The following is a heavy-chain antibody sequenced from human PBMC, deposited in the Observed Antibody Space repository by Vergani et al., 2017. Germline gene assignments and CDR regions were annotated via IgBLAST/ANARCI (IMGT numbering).Heavy chain of an antibody. D-gene: IGHD6-13*01. CDR2: INWNSDSI. Sequence: EVQLVESGGGLVQPGRSLRLSCAASGFTFDDYAMHWVRQAPGKGLEWVSGINWNSDSIAYADSVKGRFTISRANAKNSLYLQMNSLRAEVTALYYCVKDIAASGNCWYFDLWGRGTLVTVSS. J-gene: IGHJ2*01. V-gene: IGHV3-9*01. CDR1: GFTFDDYA. CDR3: VKDIAASGNCWYFDL.